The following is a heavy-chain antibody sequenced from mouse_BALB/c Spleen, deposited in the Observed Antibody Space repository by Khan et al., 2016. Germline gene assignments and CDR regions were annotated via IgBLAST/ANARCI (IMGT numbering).Heavy chain of an antibody. V-gene: IGHV9-2-1*01. CDR1: GYTFTDYS. J-gene: IGHJ3*01. CDR2: INTETGEP. D-gene: IGHD1-1*01. Sequence: QIQLVQSGPELKKPGETVKISCKASGYTFTDYSMNWVKQAPGKGLKWMGWINTETGEPTYADDFKGRFAFSLATSASTAYLQINNLKNYEAATYFCARGFIPTVVEAYWGQGTLVTVSA. CDR3: ARGFIPTVVEAY.